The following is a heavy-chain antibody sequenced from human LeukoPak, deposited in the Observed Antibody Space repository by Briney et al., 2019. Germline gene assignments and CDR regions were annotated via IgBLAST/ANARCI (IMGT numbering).Heavy chain of an antibody. CDR3: AREGRDGYNLDY. D-gene: IGHD5-24*01. J-gene: IGHJ4*02. CDR1: GASISSSSYY. CDR2: IYYSGST. Sequence: PSETLSLTCTVSGASISSSSYYWGWIRQPPGKGLEWIGSIYYSGSTNYNPSLKSRVTLPVDKSKNHFSLKLSSVTAAGTAMYYCAREGRDGYNLDYWGQGILVTVSS. V-gene: IGHV4-39*07.